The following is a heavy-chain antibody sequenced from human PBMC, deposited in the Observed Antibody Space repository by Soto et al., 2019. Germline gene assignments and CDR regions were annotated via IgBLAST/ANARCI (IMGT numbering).Heavy chain of an antibody. CDR3: AIQDGGVVY. Sequence: GASVKVSCKASGGTFSSYAISWVRQAPGQGLEWMGWINPINGTANYARKFQGRVTMIGDTSISTAYMELGSLKSDDTAVYYCAIQDGGVVYWGQGTLVTVSS. CDR1: GGTFSSYA. D-gene: IGHD3-16*01. CDR2: INPINGTA. J-gene: IGHJ4*02. V-gene: IGHV1-69*06.